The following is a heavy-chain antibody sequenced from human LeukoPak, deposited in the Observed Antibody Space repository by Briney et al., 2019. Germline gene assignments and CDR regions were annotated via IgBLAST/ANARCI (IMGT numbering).Heavy chain of an antibody. J-gene: IGHJ4*02. D-gene: IGHD4-17*01. CDR3: ARENTVTTRGFDC. CDR1: GGSISSGDYY. Sequence: PSETLSLTCTVSGGSISSGDYYWTWIRQPPGKGLEWIGYIYYSGSTYYNPSLKSRATISVDTSKNQFSLKLTSVTAADTAVYYCARENTVTTRGFDCWGQGTLVTVSS. CDR2: IYYSGST. V-gene: IGHV4-30-4*01.